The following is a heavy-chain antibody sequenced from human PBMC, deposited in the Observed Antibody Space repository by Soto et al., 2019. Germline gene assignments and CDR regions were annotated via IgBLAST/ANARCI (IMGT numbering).Heavy chain of an antibody. CDR1: GYTFTGYY. CDR3: ARGEYYDFWSGYYTNYFDY. D-gene: IGHD3-3*01. Sequence: GASVKVSCKASGYTFTGYYMHWVRQAPGQGLEWMGWINPNSGGTNYAQKFQGWVTMTRDTSISTAYMELSRLRSDDTAVYYCARGEYYDFWSGYYTNYFDYWGQGTLVTVSS. J-gene: IGHJ4*02. V-gene: IGHV1-2*04. CDR2: INPNSGGT.